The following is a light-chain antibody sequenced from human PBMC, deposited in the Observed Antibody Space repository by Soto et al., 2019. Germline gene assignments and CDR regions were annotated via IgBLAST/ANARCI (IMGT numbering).Light chain of an antibody. V-gene: IGKV1-39*01. Sequence: ILLTQAPTSLSASVGDTVTITCRASQSISINLNWYQHRPGEAPKVLIYASSTLATGAPSRFSGAGVGTDFTLPISSLPLDDFATYAGQQTYNNRVYTFGQGTKLEFK. J-gene: IGKJ2*01. CDR2: ASS. CDR1: QSISIN. CDR3: QQTYNNRVYT.